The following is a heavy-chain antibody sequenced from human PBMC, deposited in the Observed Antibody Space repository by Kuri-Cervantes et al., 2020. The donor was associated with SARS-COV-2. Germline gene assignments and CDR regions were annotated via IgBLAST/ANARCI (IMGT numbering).Heavy chain of an antibody. V-gene: IGHV3-30-3*01. CDR1: GFTFNNYD. Sequence: LSLTCAASGFTFNNYDMYWVRQAPGKGLEWVAVISYDGSNKYYADSVKGRFTISRDNSKNTLYLQMNSLRAEDTAVYYCARDYYDSSGYFISGLWFDPWGQGTLVTVSS. CDR2: ISYDGSNK. D-gene: IGHD3-22*01. J-gene: IGHJ5*02. CDR3: ARDYYDSSGYFISGLWFDP.